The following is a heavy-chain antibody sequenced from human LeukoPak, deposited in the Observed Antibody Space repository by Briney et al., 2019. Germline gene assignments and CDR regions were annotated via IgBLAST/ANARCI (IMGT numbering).Heavy chain of an antibody. D-gene: IGHD3-10*01. CDR1: GFNVSNNY. V-gene: IGHV3-53*01. CDR2: IFSSGPT. CDR3: AISGLGFGEFRGLDY. J-gene: IGHJ4*02. Sequence: GGTLRLSCAASGFNVSNNYMNWVRQAPGKGLEWVSVIFSSGPTYYADSVKGRFTISRDTSKNALYLQMNSLRAEDTAVYYCAISGLGFGEFRGLDYWGQGTLVTVSS.